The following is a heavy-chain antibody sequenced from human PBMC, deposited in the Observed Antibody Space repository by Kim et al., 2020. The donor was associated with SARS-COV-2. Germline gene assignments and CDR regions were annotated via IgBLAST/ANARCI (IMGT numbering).Heavy chain of an antibody. D-gene: IGHD6-13*01. CDR3: ARAPSYIAAAGNNWFDP. CDR2: ISAYNGNT. CDR1: GYTFTSYG. V-gene: IGHV1-18*01. J-gene: IGHJ5*02. Sequence: ASVNVSCKASGYTFTSYGISWVRQAPGQGLELMGWISAYNGNTNYAQKLQGRVTMTTDTSTSTAYMELRSLRSDDTAVYYCARAPSYIAAAGNNWFDPWGQGTLVTVSS.